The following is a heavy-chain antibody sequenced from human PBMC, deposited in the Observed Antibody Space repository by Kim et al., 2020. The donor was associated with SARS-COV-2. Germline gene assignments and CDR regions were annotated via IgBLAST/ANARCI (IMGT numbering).Heavy chain of an antibody. CDR3: ARVGYDYVWGSYRDYYYYYGIDV. J-gene: IGHJ6*02. Sequence: GGSLRLSCAASGFTFSDYYMSWIRQAPGKGLEWVSYISSSSSYTNYADSVKGRFTISRYNAKNSLYLRMNSLRAEDTAVYYCARVGYDYVWGSYRDYYYYYGIDVWGQGTTVTFSS. CDR2: ISSSSSYT. CDR1: GFTFSDYY. D-gene: IGHD3-16*02. V-gene: IGHV3-11*05.